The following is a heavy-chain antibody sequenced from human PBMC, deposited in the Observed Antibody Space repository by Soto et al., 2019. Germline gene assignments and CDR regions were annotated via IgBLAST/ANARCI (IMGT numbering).Heavy chain of an antibody. CDR1: GFTFSSYA. CDR2: IWYDGSNK. J-gene: IGHJ4*02. CDR3: ARDRIATTGVFDY. D-gene: IGHD6-13*01. Sequence: QVQLVESGGGVVQPGRSLRLSCAASGFTFSSYAMNWVRQAPGKGLEWVAIIWYDGSNKYYADSVKGRSTISRDNSKNTLYLQMYSLRAEDTAVYYCARDRIATTGVFDYWGLGTLVTVSS. V-gene: IGHV3-33*01.